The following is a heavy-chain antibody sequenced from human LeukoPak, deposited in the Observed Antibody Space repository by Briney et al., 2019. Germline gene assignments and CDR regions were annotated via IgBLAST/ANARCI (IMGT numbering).Heavy chain of an antibody. D-gene: IGHD3-3*01. CDR3: ADDFWSGYSDFGMDV. CDR2: ISGSGGST. J-gene: IGHJ6*02. Sequence: GGSLRLSCAASGFTFSSYAMSWVRQAPGKGLEWVSAISGSGGSTYYADSVKGRFTISRDNSKNTLYLQMNSLRAEDTAVYYCADDFWSGYSDFGMDVWGQGTTVTVPS. V-gene: IGHV3-23*01. CDR1: GFTFSSYA.